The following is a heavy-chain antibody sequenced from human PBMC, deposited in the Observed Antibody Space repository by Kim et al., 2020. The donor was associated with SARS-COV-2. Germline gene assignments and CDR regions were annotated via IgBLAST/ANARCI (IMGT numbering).Heavy chain of an antibody. CDR3: AKGWLSKYYFDY. D-gene: IGHD3-16*02. V-gene: IGHV3-23*01. Sequence: YADSVKGRFTISRDNSKNTPYLQMNSLRAGDTAVYYCAKGWLSKYYFDYWGQGTLVTVSS. J-gene: IGHJ4*02.